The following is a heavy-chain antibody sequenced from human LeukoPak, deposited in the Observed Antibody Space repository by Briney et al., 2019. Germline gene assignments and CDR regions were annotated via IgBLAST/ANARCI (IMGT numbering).Heavy chain of an antibody. D-gene: IGHD1-26*01. V-gene: IGHV1-46*01. CDR3: ARVGARWDSRYYFDY. CDR2: INPSGGST. Sequence: ASVKVSCKASGYTFTSYYMHWVRQAPGQGLEWMGIINPSGGSTSYAQKFQGRVTMTRDTSTSTVYMELSSLRSEDTAVYYCARVGARWDSRYYFDYWGQGTLVTVSS. J-gene: IGHJ4*02. CDR1: GYTFTSYY.